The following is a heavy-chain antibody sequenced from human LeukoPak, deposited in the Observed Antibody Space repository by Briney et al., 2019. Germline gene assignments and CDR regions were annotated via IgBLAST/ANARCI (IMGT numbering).Heavy chain of an antibody. Sequence: SETLSLTCAVYGGSFSGYYWSWIRQPPGKGLEWIGEINHSGSTDYNPSLKSRVTISVDTSKNQFSLKLSSVTAADTAVYYCARGGFWTTVTTFRNWFDPWGQGTLVTVSS. V-gene: IGHV4-34*01. D-gene: IGHD4-17*01. CDR2: INHSGST. CDR1: GGSFSGYY. CDR3: ARGGFWTTVTTFRNWFDP. J-gene: IGHJ5*02.